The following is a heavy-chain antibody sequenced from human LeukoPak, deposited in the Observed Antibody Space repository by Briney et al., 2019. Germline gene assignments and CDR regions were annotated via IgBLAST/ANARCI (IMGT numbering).Heavy chain of an antibody. Sequence: PGGSLRLSCAASGFTFSSYWMSWVRQAPGKGLEWVANIKQDGSEKYYVDSVKGRFTISRDNAKNSLYLQMNSLRAEDTAVYYCARGRGLVISAFDIWGQGTMVTVSS. CDR2: IKQDGSEK. J-gene: IGHJ3*02. CDR1: GFTFSSYW. V-gene: IGHV3-7*01. CDR3: ARGRGLVISAFDI. D-gene: IGHD3-22*01.